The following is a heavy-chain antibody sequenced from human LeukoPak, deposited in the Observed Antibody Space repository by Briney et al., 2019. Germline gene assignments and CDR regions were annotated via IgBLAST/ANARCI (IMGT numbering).Heavy chain of an antibody. CDR3: ARLFYYGSGSRYFDL. CDR2: ISAYNGNT. CDR1: GYTFTSYG. Sequence: ASVKVSCKASGYTFTSYGISWVRQAPGQGLEWMGWISAYNGNTNYAQKLQGRVTMTTDTSTSTAYMELRSLRSDDTAVYYCARLFYYGSGSRYFDLWGRGTLVTVSS. D-gene: IGHD3-10*01. V-gene: IGHV1-18*01. J-gene: IGHJ2*01.